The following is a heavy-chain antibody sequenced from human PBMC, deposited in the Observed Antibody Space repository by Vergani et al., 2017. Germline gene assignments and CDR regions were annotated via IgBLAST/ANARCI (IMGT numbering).Heavy chain of an antibody. Sequence: EVQLVESGGGLVQPGGSLRLSCSASGFTFSSYAMSWVRQAPGKGLEWVSAVSGSGSSTYYADSVKGRFTISRDNSKNTLYLQMNSLRAEDTAIYYCAKDRRVVAAAGSSDWGQGALVTVSS. V-gene: IGHV3-23*04. D-gene: IGHD6-13*01. CDR1: GFTFSSYA. CDR2: VSGSGSST. CDR3: AKDRRVVAAAGSSD. J-gene: IGHJ4*02.